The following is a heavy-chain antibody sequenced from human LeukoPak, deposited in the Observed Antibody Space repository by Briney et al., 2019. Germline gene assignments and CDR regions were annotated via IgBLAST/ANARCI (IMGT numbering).Heavy chain of an antibody. J-gene: IGHJ4*02. CDR3: ARGLQHPNF. CDR2: IWSDGITT. CDR1: GFTFSSYW. Sequence: GGSLRLSCAASGFTFSSYWMSWVRQAPGKGLEWVSVIWSDGITTFYADSAKGRFTTSRDNSKNTLFLQMNSLRAEDTAMYYCARGLQHPNFWGQGTLVTVSS. V-gene: IGHV3-33*02. D-gene: IGHD2-21*01.